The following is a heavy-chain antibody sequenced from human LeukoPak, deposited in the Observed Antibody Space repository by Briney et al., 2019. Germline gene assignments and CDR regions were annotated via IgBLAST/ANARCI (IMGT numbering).Heavy chain of an antibody. CDR2: INPSSGGT. D-gene: IGHD2-15*01. Sequence: ASVKVSFKASGCTFTKYYMFWVRQAPGQGLEWMGRINPSSGGTDYAQKFQGRVTITRDTSISTAYLELSRLRSDDTAMYYCARGYCSGGSCYSVENWFDPWGQGTLVTVSS. V-gene: IGHV1-2*06. J-gene: IGHJ5*02. CDR1: GCTFTKYY. CDR3: ARGYCSGGSCYSVENWFDP.